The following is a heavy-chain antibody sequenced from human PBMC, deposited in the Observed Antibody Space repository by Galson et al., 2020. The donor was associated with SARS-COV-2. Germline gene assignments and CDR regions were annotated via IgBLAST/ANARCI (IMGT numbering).Heavy chain of an antibody. J-gene: IGHJ3*01. V-gene: IGHV5-51*01. Sequence: GESLKISCKASGYSFTTNWLGWVRQMPGKGLEWMGIIYPGDSHTRYNPSFQGQVTISADKSIRTAYLQWSSLKASDTAIYYCASEGGYDSSGYYLGAAFDLWAQGTMVTVSS. D-gene: IGHD3-22*01. CDR1: GYSFTTNW. CDR3: ASEGGYDSSGYYLGAAFDL. CDR2: IYPGDSHT.